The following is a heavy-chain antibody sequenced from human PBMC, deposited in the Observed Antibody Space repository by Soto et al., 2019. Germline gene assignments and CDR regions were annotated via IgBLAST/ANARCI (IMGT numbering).Heavy chain of an antibody. CDR1: VFTFSNAW. CDR2: IKSKTDGGTT. Sequence: WGSLGIACASSVFTFSNAWMSWVRQAPGKGLEWVGRIKSKTDGGTTDYAAPVKGRFTISRDDSKNTLYLQMNSLKTEDTAVYYCTTEIITDAFDIWGQGTMVTVSS. V-gene: IGHV3-15*01. D-gene: IGHD3-22*01. CDR3: TTEIITDAFDI. J-gene: IGHJ3*02.